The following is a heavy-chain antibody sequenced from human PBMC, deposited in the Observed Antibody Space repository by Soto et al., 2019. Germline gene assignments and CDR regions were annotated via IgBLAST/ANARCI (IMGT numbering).Heavy chain of an antibody. V-gene: IGHV1-18*01. D-gene: IGHD6-6*01. Sequence: ASVKVSCKASGYTFTSYGISWVRQAPGQGLEWMGWISAYNGNTNYAQKLQGRVTMTTDTSTSTAYMELRSLRSDETAVYYCARVASSSSSGYYYYGMDVWGQGTTVTVSS. J-gene: IGHJ6*02. CDR3: ARVASSSSSGYYYYGMDV. CDR1: GYTFTSYG. CDR2: ISAYNGNT.